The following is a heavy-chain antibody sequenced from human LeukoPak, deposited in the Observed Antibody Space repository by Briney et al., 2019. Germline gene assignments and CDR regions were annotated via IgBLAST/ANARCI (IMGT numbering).Heavy chain of an antibody. V-gene: IGHV4-38-2*02. CDR2: IYHSGST. Sequence: SETLSLTCTVSGYSISSGYYWGWIRQPPGKGLEWIGSIYHSGSTYYNPSLKSRVTISVDTSKNQFSLKLSSVTAADTAVYYCARDTREGLRELSNDYWGQGTLVTVSS. CDR1: GYSISSGYY. CDR3: ARDTREGLRELSNDY. D-gene: IGHD1-26*01. J-gene: IGHJ4*02.